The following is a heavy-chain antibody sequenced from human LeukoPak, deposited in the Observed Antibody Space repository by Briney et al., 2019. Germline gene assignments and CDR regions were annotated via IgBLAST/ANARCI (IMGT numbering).Heavy chain of an antibody. CDR1: GFTFGDYA. J-gene: IGHJ3*02. D-gene: IGHD5-12*01. Sequence: GGSLRLSCTASGFTFGDYAMSWVRQAPGKGLEWVANIKQDGSEKYYVDSVKGRFTISRDNAKNSLYLQMNSLRAEDTAVYYCARSGRGYEDAFDIWGQGTMVIVSS. V-gene: IGHV3-7*01. CDR3: ARSGRGYEDAFDI. CDR2: IKQDGSEK.